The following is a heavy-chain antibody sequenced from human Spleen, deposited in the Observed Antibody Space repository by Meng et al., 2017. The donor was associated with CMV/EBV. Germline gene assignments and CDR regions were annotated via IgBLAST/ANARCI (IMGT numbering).Heavy chain of an antibody. CDR2: ISSSSSYI. D-gene: IGHD6-6*01. CDR1: GFTFSSYS. CDR3: ARPWQLYSTSSIPVY. V-gene: IGHV3-21*01. J-gene: IGHJ4*02. Sequence: GESLKISCAASGFTFSSYSMNWVRQAPGKGLKWVSSISSSSSYIYYADSVKGRFTISRDNAKSTLYLEMNSLRPEDTAVYYCARPWQLYSTSSIPVYWGQGTVVTVSS.